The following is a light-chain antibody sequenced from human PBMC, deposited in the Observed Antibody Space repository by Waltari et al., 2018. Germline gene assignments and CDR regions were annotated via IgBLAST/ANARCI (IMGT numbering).Light chain of an antibody. J-gene: IGKJ5*01. CDR3: QQYDNWPIT. CDR1: QSVRSS. Sequence: EIVMTHSPPTLSVSPGERVTLSCRASQSVRSSLAWYQQKPGQSPRLLIYGASTRATGSPARFSGSGSGTGFTLTISSLQSEDFALYFCQQYDNWPITFGQGTRLEIK. CDR2: GAS. V-gene: IGKV3-15*01.